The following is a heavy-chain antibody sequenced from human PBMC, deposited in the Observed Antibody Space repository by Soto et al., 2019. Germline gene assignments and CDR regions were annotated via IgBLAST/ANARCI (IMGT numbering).Heavy chain of an antibody. D-gene: IGHD3-22*01. Sequence: SETLSLTCTVSGGSISSYYWSWIRQPAGKGLELIGRIYTSGSTNYNPSLKSRVTISVDTSKNQFSLNLSSVTAADTAVYYCARDIRYSDSSGYYFISEYCGQGTLVTVSS. V-gene: IGHV4-4*07. CDR3: ARDIRYSDSSGYYFISEY. CDR2: IYTSGST. J-gene: IGHJ4*02. CDR1: GGSISSYY.